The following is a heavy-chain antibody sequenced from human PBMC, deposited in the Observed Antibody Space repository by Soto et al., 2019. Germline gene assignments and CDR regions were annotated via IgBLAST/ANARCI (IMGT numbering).Heavy chain of an antibody. D-gene: IGHD4-17*01. Sequence: QVQLQESGPGLVKPSQTLSLTCTISGGSISSGGYYWSWIRQHPGKGLEWIGYIYYSGSTYYNPSLXSXXTISVDTSKNPFSLKLSSVTAADTAVYYCARKATVTTCFDYWGQGTLVTVSS. CDR3: ARKATVTTCFDY. J-gene: IGHJ4*02. CDR1: GGSISSGGYY. V-gene: IGHV4-31*03. CDR2: IYYSGST.